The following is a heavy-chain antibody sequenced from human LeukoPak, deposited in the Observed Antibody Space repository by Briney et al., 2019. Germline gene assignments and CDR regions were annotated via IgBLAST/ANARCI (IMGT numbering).Heavy chain of an antibody. CDR2: IRYDGSNK. D-gene: IGHD6-19*01. CDR1: GFTFSNYD. V-gene: IGHV3-30*02. J-gene: IGHJ4*02. CDR3: AKDQAVAGHPLDY. Sequence: GGSLRLSCAASGFTFSNYDVHWVRQAPGKGPAWVAFIRYDGSNKYYADSVKGRFTISRDNSKNTLYLQMNSLRAEDTAIYYCAKDQAVAGHPLDYWGQGTLVTVSS.